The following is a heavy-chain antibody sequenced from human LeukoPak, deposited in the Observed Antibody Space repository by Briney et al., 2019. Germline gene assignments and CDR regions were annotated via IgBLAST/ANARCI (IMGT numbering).Heavy chain of an antibody. V-gene: IGHV5-51*01. Sequence: GESLKISCQGSGYRVTNYWICCVRQMPGKGLEWVWIIYPGDYKTRYSPSFQGQVTISADKSIRTAYLQWNSLKASDTAMYYCARRRDLYSGSYYPFDYWGQGTLVTVSS. CDR1: GYRVTNYW. CDR2: IYPGDYKT. D-gene: IGHD1-26*01. CDR3: ARRRDLYSGSYYPFDY. J-gene: IGHJ4*02.